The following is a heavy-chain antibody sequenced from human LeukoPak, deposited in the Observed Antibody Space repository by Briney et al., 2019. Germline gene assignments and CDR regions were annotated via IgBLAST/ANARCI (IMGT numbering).Heavy chain of an antibody. Sequence: GGSLRLSCAASGFTFSSYEMNWVRQAPGKGLEWVSSISSSSSYIYYADSVKGRFTISRDNAKNSLYLQMNSLRAEDTAVYYCARESSGWHLFDYWGQGTLVTVSS. D-gene: IGHD6-19*01. CDR1: GFTFSSYE. CDR2: ISSSSSYI. V-gene: IGHV3-21*01. J-gene: IGHJ4*02. CDR3: ARESSGWHLFDY.